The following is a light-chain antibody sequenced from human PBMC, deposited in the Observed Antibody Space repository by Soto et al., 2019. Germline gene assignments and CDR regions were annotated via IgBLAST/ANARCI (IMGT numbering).Light chain of an antibody. V-gene: IGLV2-14*01. Sequence: QSALTQPASVSGSPGQSITISCTGTSSDVGGYNYVSWYQQHPGKAPKLMIYDVSNRPSGVSNRFSGSKSGNTASPTISGLQADDEADYYCSSYTSSSTVVFGGGTKLTVL. CDR3: SSYTSSSTVV. CDR1: SSDVGGYNY. J-gene: IGLJ2*01. CDR2: DVS.